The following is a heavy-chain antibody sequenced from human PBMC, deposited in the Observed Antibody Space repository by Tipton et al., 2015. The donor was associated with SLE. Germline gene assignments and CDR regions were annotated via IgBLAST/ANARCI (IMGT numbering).Heavy chain of an antibody. Sequence: TLSLTCTVSGGSISSGGYYWSWIRQPPGKGLEWIGYIYCSGSTYYNPSLKSRVTISVDTSKNQFSLKLSSVTAADTAVYYCARGLGVDYDFWSGPTFDYWGQGTLVTVSS. CDR3: ARGLGVDYDFWSGPTFDY. J-gene: IGHJ4*02. CDR1: GGSISSGGYY. V-gene: IGHV4-31*03. CDR2: IYCSGST. D-gene: IGHD3-3*01.